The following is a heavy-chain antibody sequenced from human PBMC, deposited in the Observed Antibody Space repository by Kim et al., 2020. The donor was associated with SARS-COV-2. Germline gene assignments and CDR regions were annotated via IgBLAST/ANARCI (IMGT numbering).Heavy chain of an antibody. V-gene: IGHV3-48*01. D-gene: IGHD1-26*01. CDR2: ISSSGSTR. CDR3: AVGAKRTVDY. CDR1: GFTFSSYS. J-gene: IGHJ4*02. Sequence: GGSLRLSCAASGFTFSSYSMNWVRQAPGKGLEWVSYISSSGSTRYYADSVKGRFTISRDNAKNSLYLQMNSLRAEDTAVYYCAVGAKRTVDYWGQGTLVTVSS.